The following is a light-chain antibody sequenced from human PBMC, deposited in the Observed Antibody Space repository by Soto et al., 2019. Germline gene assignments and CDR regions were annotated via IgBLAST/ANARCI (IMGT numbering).Light chain of an antibody. CDR1: TSDVGGDNY. Sequence: QSVRTQPRSVSGSPGQSVTISCTGPTSDVGGDNYVAWSQQHPGKAPKLIVHDVSQRPSGVPDRFSGSKSGNTASLTIYGLQAEDEADYYCCSFAGTDSYVFGVGTKGTVL. V-gene: IGLV2-11*01. J-gene: IGLJ1*01. CDR2: DVS. CDR3: CSFAGTDSYV.